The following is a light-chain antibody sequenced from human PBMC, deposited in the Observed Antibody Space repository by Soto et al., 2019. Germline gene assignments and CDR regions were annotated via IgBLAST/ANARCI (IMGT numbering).Light chain of an antibody. J-gene: IGKJ4*01. CDR3: QQFSSYPLT. V-gene: IGKV3-20*01. CDR2: GAS. CDR1: QSVSSSY. Sequence: EIVLTQCPGTLSLSPGERATLSCRASQSVSSSYLAWYQQKPGQAPRLLIYGASRRATGIPDRFSGSGSGTDFTLTISRLEPEDFAVYYCQQFSSYPLTFGGGTKVDIK.